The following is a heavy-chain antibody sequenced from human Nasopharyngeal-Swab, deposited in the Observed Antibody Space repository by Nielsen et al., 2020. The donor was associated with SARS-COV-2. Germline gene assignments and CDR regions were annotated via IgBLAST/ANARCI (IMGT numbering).Heavy chain of an antibody. CDR2: IYYSGST. CDR3: ARSTPVTIFGVVRSFDY. J-gene: IGHJ4*02. D-gene: IGHD3-3*01. Sequence: SETLSLTCTASGGSISSYYWSWIRQPPGKGLEWIGYIYYSGSTNYNPSLKSRVTISVDTSKNQFSLKLSSVTAADTAVYYCARSTPVTIFGVVRSFDYWGQGTLVAVSS. CDR1: GGSISSYY. V-gene: IGHV4-59*01.